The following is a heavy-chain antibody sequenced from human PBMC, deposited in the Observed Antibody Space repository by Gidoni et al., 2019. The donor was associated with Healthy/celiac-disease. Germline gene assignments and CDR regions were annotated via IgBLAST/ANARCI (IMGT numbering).Heavy chain of an antibody. J-gene: IGHJ4*02. D-gene: IGHD3-3*01. V-gene: IGHV4-31*03. Sequence: QVQLQESGPGLVKPSQTLSLTCTVSGGSLSSGGYYWSWIRQHPGKGLEWIGYIYYSGSTYYNPYLKSRVTISVDTSKNQFSLKLSSVTAADTAVYYCASHGRAGGVGYYFDYWGQGTLVTVSS. CDR2: IYYSGST. CDR1: GGSLSSGGYY. CDR3: ASHGRAGGVGYYFDY.